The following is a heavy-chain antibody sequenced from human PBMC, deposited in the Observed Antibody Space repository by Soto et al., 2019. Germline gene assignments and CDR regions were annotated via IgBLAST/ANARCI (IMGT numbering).Heavy chain of an antibody. CDR2: IIPILGIA. CDR1: GGTFSSYI. V-gene: IGHV1-69*02. CDR3: ARFPHTAIVGAAYFDY. Sequence: QVQLVQSGAEVKKPGSSVKVSCKASGGTFSSYIISWVRQAPGQGLEWMGRIIPILGIANYAQKFQGRVTITADKSTSTAYMELSSLRSEDTAVYYCARFPHTAIVGAAYFDYWGQGTLVTVSS. J-gene: IGHJ4*02. D-gene: IGHD1-26*01.